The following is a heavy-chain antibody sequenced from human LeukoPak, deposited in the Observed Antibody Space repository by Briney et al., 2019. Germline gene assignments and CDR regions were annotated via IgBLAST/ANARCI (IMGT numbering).Heavy chain of an antibody. CDR2: ISAYNGNT. Sequence: GASVKVSCKASGYTFTSYYMHWVRQAPGQGLEWMGWISAYNGNTNYAQKLQGRVTMTTDTSTSTAYMELRSLRSDDTAVYYCARAELYGGYVGDYWGQGTLVTVSS. J-gene: IGHJ4*02. V-gene: IGHV1-18*04. CDR1: GYTFTSYY. D-gene: IGHD5-12*01. CDR3: ARAELYGGYVGDY.